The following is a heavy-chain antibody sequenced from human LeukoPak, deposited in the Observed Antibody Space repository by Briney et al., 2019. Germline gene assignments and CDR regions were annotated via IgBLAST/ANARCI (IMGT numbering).Heavy chain of an antibody. Sequence: GGSLRLSCAASRFTSSNYGMHWVRQAPGKGREGVAVIWSDGINRYYADSVKGRFTFSRDNSKNTLSLQMNSLRAEDTALYYCVKERSPFDAFDIWGQGTMVTVSS. CDR3: VKERSPFDAFDI. V-gene: IGHV3-33*06. J-gene: IGHJ3*02. CDR1: RFTSSNYG. CDR2: IWSDGINR.